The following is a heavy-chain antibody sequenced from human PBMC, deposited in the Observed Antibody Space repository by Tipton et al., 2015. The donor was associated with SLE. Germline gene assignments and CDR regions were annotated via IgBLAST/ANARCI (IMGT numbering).Heavy chain of an antibody. Sequence: VKPSKTLSLTCTVSGGSISSYYWSWIRQPAGRGLEWIGRIYTSGNTNYNPSLKSRVTLSVDTSKNQFSLKLSSVIAADTAIYYCAREDVGYCNGGSCPYYFDYWGQGTMVTVSS. CDR1: GGSISSYY. D-gene: IGHD2-15*01. J-gene: IGHJ4*02. CDR2: IYTSGNT. V-gene: IGHV4-4*07. CDR3: AREDVGYCNGGSCPYYFDY.